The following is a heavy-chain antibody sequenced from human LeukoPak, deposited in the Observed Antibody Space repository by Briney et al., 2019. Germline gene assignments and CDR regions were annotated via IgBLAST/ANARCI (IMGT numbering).Heavy chain of an antibody. J-gene: IGHJ4*02. Sequence: PGGSLRLSCAASGFTFSAYAMSWVRQAPGKGLEWVSAITGSGFSTYYADSVKGRFTISRDNSKNTVFLQMNSLRAEDTAVYYCAKMRGGNYYEWQFDYWGQGTLVTVSS. D-gene: IGHD1-26*01. V-gene: IGHV3-23*01. CDR2: ITGSGFST. CDR3: AKMRGGNYYEWQFDY. CDR1: GFTFSAYA.